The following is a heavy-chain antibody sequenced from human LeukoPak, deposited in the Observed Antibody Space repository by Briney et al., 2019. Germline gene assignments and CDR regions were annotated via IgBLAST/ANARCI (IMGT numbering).Heavy chain of an antibody. D-gene: IGHD3-3*01. CDR2: IYYSGST. J-gene: IGHJ5*02. CDR3: ARLVFKGYDFWSGYGGVDP. V-gene: IGHV4-39*01. CDR1: GGSISSSSYY. Sequence: SETLSLTCTVSGGSISSSSYYWGWIRQPPGKGLEWIGSIYYSGSTYYNPPLKSRVTISVDTSKNQFSLKLSSVTAADTAVYYCARLVFKGYDFWSGYGGVDPWGQGTLVTVSS.